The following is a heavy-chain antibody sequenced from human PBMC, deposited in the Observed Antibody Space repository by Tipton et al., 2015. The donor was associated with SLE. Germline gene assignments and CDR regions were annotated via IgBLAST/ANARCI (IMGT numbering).Heavy chain of an antibody. D-gene: IGHD1-26*01. V-gene: IGHV4-59*12. CDR1: GGSISSYY. J-gene: IGHJ4*02. CDR3: ARDQRGSGSFGY. CDR2: IYYNGHT. Sequence: LRLSCTVSGGSISSYYWNWIRQPPGKGLEWIGYIYYNGHTNYSPSLKSRVTLSVDTSKNQFSLILTSVSAADTAVYYCARDQRGSGSFGYWGQGTLVTVSS.